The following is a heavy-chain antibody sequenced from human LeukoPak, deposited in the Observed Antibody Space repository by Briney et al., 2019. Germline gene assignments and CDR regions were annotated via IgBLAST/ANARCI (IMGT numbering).Heavy chain of an antibody. D-gene: IGHD5-18*01. V-gene: IGHV1-2*02. CDR2: INPNSGGT. CDR1: GYTFTGYY. Sequence: GASVKVSCKASGYTFTGYYMHWVRQAPGQGLEWMGWINPNSGGTNYAQKFQGRVTMTRDTSISTAYMELSRLRSDDTAVYYCARGAGIQLWSLGRLSEYFQHWGQGTLVTVSS. CDR3: ARGAGIQLWSLGRLSEYFQH. J-gene: IGHJ1*01.